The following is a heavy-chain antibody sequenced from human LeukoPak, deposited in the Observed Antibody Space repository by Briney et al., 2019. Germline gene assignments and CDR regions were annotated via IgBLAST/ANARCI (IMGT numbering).Heavy chain of an antibody. CDR2: IWYDGSNK. CDR1: GFTFSSYG. V-gene: IGHV3-30*02. D-gene: IGHD3-3*01. CDR3: AKDERQYYDFWSGYLYYYYYYYGMDV. J-gene: IGHJ6*02. Sequence: PGGSLRLSCAASGFTFSSYGMHWVRQAPGKGLEWVAVIWYDGSNKYYADSVKGRFTISRDNSKNTLYLQMNSLRAEDTAVYYCAKDERQYYDFWSGYLYYYYYYYGMDVWGQGTTVTVSS.